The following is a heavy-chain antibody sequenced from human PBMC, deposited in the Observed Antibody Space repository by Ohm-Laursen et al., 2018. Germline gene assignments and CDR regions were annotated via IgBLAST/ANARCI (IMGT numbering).Heavy chain of an antibody. CDR3: TKGEDGYHFDY. J-gene: IGHJ4*02. CDR2: ISASVNST. Sequence: SLRLSCTASGFTFSSYAMTWVRQAPGKGLEWVSTISASVNSTYYADSVKGRFTISRDNSKNTLYLQMNSLRAEDTAVYSCTKGEDGYHFDYWGQGTLVTVSS. CDR1: GFTFSSYA. D-gene: IGHD5-24*01. V-gene: IGHV3-23*01.